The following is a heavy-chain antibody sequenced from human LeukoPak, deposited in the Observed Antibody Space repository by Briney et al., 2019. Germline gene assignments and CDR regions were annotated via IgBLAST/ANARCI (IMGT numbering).Heavy chain of an antibody. V-gene: IGHV3-30*18. Sequence: GGSLRLSCAASGFTFSSYGMHWVRQAPGKGLEWVAVISYDGSNKYYADSVKGRFTISRDNSKNTLFLQMNSLRAEDTAVYYCAKTAKMATTTIVVYFDYWGQGTLVTVSS. J-gene: IGHJ4*02. CDR1: GFTFSSYG. CDR2: ISYDGSNK. D-gene: IGHD5-24*01. CDR3: AKTAKMATTTIVVYFDY.